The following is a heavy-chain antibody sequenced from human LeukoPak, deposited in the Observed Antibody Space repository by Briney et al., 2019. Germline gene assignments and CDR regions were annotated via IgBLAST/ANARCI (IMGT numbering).Heavy chain of an antibody. CDR1: GISFSAHG. Sequence: GGSLRHSCAASGISFSAHGMHWVRQAPGKGLEWVSSFGTRSTSIYHAGSVKGRFAISRDNAKNSLYLQMNSLRAEDTAVYYCARGAYYYEDWGQGTLVTVSS. V-gene: IGHV3-21*01. CDR2: FGTRSTSI. CDR3: ARGAYYYED. J-gene: IGHJ4*02. D-gene: IGHD3-22*01.